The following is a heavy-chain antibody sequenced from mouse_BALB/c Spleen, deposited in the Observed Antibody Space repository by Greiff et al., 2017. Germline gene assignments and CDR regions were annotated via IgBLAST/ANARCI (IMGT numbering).Heavy chain of an antibody. J-gene: IGHJ1*01. V-gene: IGHV5-6*01. CDR2: ISRGGSYT. Sequence: EVMLVESGGDLVKPGGSLKLSCAASGFTFSSYGMSWVRQTPDKRLEWVATISRGGSYTYYPDSVKGRFTISRDNAKNTLYLQMSSLKSEDTAMYYCARLTTATWYFDVWGAGTTVTVSS. CDR1: GFTFSSYG. CDR3: ARLTTATWYFDV. D-gene: IGHD1-2*01.